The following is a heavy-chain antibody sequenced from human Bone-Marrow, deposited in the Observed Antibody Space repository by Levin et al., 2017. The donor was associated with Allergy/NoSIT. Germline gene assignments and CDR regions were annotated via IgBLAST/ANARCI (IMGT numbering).Heavy chain of an antibody. CDR2: ISAYNGNT. D-gene: IGHD2-2*01. V-gene: IGHV1-18*01. J-gene: IGHJ6*02. Sequence: ASVKVSCKASGYTFTSYGISWVRQAPGQGLEWMGWISAYNGNTNYAQKLQGRVTMTTDTSTSTAYMELRSLRSDDTAVYYCARDAGIVVVPAAPRYGMDVWGQGTTVTVSS. CDR3: ARDAGIVVVPAAPRYGMDV. CDR1: GYTFTSYG.